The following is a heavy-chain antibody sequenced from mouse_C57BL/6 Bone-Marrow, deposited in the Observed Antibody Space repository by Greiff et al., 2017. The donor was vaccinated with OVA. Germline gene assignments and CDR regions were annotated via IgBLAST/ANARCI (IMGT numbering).Heavy chain of an antibody. D-gene: IGHD1-2*01. CDR2: INPNNGGT. J-gene: IGHJ1*03. Sequence: EVMLVESGPELVKPGASVKIPCKASGYTFTDYNMDWVKQSHGKSLEWIGDINPNNGGTIYNQKFKGKATLTVDKSSSTAYMELRSLTSEDTAVYYCARPLRRDWYFDVWGTGTTVTVSS. V-gene: IGHV1-18*01. CDR3: ARPLRRDWYFDV. CDR1: GYTFTDYN.